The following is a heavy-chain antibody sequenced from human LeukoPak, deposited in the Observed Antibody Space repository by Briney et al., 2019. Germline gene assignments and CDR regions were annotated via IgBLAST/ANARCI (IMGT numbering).Heavy chain of an antibody. D-gene: IGHD2-15*01. CDR2: INQDGSEK. Sequence: GGSLRLSCAASGFTFRSHWMSWVRQAPGKGLELVANINQDGSEKYYVDSGKGRFTISRDNAKNSLFLQMNSLRAEDTATYYCARDHVVDGLVFDYWGQGTLVTVSS. CDR1: GFTFRSHW. J-gene: IGHJ4*02. V-gene: IGHV3-7*01. CDR3: ARDHVVDGLVFDY.